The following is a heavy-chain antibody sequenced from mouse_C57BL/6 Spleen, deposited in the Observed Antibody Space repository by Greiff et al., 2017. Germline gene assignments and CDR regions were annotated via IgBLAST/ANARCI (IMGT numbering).Heavy chain of an antibody. J-gene: IGHJ4*01. D-gene: IGHD4-1*01. CDR2: INPNNGGT. CDR1: GYTFTDYN. Sequence: DVQLQESGPELVKPGASVKIPCKASGYTFTDYNMDWVKQSHGKSLEWIGDINPNNGGTIYNQKFKGKATLTVDKSSSTAYMELRSLTSEDTAVYYCAREGWDGYYAMDYWGQGTSVTVSS. CDR3: AREGWDGYYAMDY. V-gene: IGHV1-18*01.